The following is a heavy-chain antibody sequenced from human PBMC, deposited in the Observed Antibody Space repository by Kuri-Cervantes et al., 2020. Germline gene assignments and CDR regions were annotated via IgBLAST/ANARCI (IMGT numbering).Heavy chain of an antibody. D-gene: IGHD3-22*01. V-gene: IGHV3-7*01. J-gene: IGHJ3*02. Sequence: GESLKISCAASGFTFSSYWMSWVRQAPGKGLEWVANIKQDGSEKYYVDSVKGRFTISRDNAKNSLYLQMNSLRAEDTAVYYCAIHRKAYYYDSSGRKNAFDIWGQGTMVTVSS. CDR1: GFTFSSYW. CDR3: AIHRKAYYYDSSGRKNAFDI. CDR2: IKQDGSEK.